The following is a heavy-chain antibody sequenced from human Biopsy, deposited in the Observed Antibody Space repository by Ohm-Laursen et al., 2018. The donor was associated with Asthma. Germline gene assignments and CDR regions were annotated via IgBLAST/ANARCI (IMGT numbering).Heavy chain of an antibody. J-gene: IGHJ1*01. D-gene: IGHD3-3*02. CDR2: ISSGSDYI. Sequence: SLRLSCSASGFNFSYYSMIWVRQAPGTGLERVAAISSGSDYIFYADSVKGRFTISRDNAKNSLYLQMSSLRAEDTAVYYCARTFHFWSPYHAEHYQLWGQGTLVTVSS. CDR3: ARTFHFWSPYHAEHYQL. V-gene: IGHV3-21*01. CDR1: GFNFSYYS.